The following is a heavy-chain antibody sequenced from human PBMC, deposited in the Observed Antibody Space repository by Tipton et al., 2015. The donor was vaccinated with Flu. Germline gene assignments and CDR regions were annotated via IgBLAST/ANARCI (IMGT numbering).Heavy chain of an antibody. CDR3: ARLLRMVAFDS. J-gene: IGHJ4*02. Sequence: LRLSCAVYGGSFSGYYWSWIRQPPGKGLEWIGEINHSGSTNYNPSLKSRVTISVDTSKNQFSLKLSSVTAADTAVYYCARLLRMVAFDSWVQGTLVTVSS. D-gene: IGHD2-8*01. V-gene: IGHV4-34*01. CDR2: INHSGST. CDR1: GGSFSGYY.